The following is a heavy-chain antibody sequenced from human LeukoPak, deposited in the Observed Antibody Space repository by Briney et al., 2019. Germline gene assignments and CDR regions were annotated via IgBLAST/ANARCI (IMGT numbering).Heavy chain of an antibody. J-gene: IGHJ4*02. Sequence: QSGGSLRLSCAASGFTVSSNYMSWVRQAPGKGLEWVSVIYSGGSTYYADSVKGRFTISRDNAKNSLYLQVNSLRAEDTAVYYCARGPTSIGGAGKGYFDSWGPGTLVTVSS. CDR1: GFTVSSNY. D-gene: IGHD6-13*01. CDR3: ARGPTSIGGAGKGYFDS. V-gene: IGHV3-66*01. CDR2: IYSGGST.